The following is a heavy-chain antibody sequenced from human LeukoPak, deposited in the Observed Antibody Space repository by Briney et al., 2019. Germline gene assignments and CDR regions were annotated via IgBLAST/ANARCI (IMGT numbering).Heavy chain of an antibody. D-gene: IGHD3-22*01. CDR3: ARMQEDDSSGYYPGNAFDI. CDR2: IWYDGSNK. V-gene: IGHV3-33*01. J-gene: IGHJ3*02. Sequence: GGSLRLSCAASGFTFSSYGMHWVRQAPGKGLEWVAVIWYDGSNKYYADSVKGRFTISRDNSKNTLYLQMNSLRAEDTAVYYCARMQEDDSSGYYPGNAFDIWGQGTMVTVSS. CDR1: GFTFSSYG.